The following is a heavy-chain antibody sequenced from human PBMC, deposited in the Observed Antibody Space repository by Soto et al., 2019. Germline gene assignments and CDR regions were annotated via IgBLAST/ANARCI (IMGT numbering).Heavy chain of an antibody. J-gene: IGHJ4*02. CDR2: IWHDGSIQ. V-gene: IGHV3-33*01. CDR3: ATDKSSSPFDY. CDR1: GFSLSNYG. Sequence: QVQLVESGGGVVQPGRSLRLSCAASGFSLSNYGMHWVRQAPGKGLEWVAVIWHDGSIQQYADSVKGRFTISRDNSKNPLSLQMNSLRAEDTAMYYCATDKSSSPFDYWGPGTLVTVSS. D-gene: IGHD2-2*01.